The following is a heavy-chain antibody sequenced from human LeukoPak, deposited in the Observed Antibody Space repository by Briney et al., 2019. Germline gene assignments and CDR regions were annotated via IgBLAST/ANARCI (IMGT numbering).Heavy chain of an antibody. CDR3: ARHVPYYDFWSAQLAGYYYGMDV. J-gene: IGHJ6*02. V-gene: IGHV4-59*08. D-gene: IGHD3-3*01. CDR2: IYYSGST. CDR1: GGSISSYY. Sequence: SETLSLTCTVSGGSISSYYWSWIRQPPGKGLEWIGYIYYSGSTNYNPSLKSRVTISVDTSKNQFSLKLSSVTAADTAVYYCARHVPYYDFWSAQLAGYYYGMDVWGQGTTVTVSS.